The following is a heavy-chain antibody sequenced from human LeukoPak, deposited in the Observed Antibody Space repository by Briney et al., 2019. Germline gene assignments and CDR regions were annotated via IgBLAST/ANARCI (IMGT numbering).Heavy chain of an antibody. J-gene: IGHJ4*02. D-gene: IGHD1-26*01. V-gene: IGHV3-23*01. CDR3: AKDNVKWEILSLFDY. CDR2: ISGSGGST. Sequence: GGSLRLSCAASGFTFSSYAMSWVRQAPGKGLEWVSAISGSGGSTYYADSVKGRFTISRDNSKNTLYLQMNSLRAEDTAVYYCAKDNVKWEILSLFDYWGQGTLVTVSS. CDR1: GFTFSSYA.